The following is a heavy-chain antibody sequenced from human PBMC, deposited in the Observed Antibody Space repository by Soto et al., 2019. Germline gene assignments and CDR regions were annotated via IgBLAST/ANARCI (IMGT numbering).Heavy chain of an antibody. CDR2: IYFSGST. Sequence: SETLSLTCTVSGGSISSYYWSWIRQPPGKGLEWIGHIYFSGSTNYNPSLKSRVTISVDTSKNQFSLKLSSVTAADTAMYYCAGGVSLAFWGQGTLVTVSS. D-gene: IGHD3-16*01. V-gene: IGHV4-59*01. CDR1: GGSISSYY. J-gene: IGHJ4*02. CDR3: AGGVSLAF.